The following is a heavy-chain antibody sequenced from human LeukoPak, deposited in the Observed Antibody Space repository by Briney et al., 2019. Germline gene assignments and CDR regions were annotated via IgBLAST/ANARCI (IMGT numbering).Heavy chain of an antibody. J-gene: IGHJ4*02. D-gene: IGHD2-21*01. CDR2: INSDGTAT. V-gene: IGHV3-74*01. CDR1: GFTFRSYW. Sequence: PGGSLRLSCAASGFTFRSYWMHWVRQAPGKGLVWVSRINSDGTATTYADSVKGRFSASRDNAKNTLYLQMNSLRAEDTAVYYCAREVXXTXYFDYWGQGTLVAVSS. CDR3: AREVXXTXYFDY.